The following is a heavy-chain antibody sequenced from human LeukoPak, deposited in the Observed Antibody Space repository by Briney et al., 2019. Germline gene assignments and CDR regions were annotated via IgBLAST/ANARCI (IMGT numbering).Heavy chain of an antibody. J-gene: IGHJ4*02. CDR1: GGSISSSNW. D-gene: IGHD3-16*02. CDR2: IYHSGST. CDR3: ARGPPKTYDYVWGSYRYTFGGSLDY. Sequence: SGTLSLTCAVSGGSISSSNWWSWVRQPPGKGLEWIGEIYHSGSTNYNPSLKSRVTISVDTSKNQFSLKLSSVTAADTAVYYCARGPPKTYDYVWGSYRYTFGGSLDYWGQGTLVTVSS. V-gene: IGHV4-4*02.